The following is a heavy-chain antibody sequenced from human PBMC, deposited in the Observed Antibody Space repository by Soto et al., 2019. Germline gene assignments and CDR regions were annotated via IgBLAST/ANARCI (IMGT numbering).Heavy chain of an antibody. CDR3: AREATVGYHYFAY. Sequence: GGSLRLSCAASGFTFSSHRMDWVRQTPGKGLEWVSYISSSSSPIYYADSVKGRFTISRDDAKNSLYLEMNSLRDEDTAVYYCAREATVGYHYFAYWGQGSLVTVSS. J-gene: IGHJ4*02. CDR1: GFTFSSHR. V-gene: IGHV3-48*02. CDR2: ISSSSSPI. D-gene: IGHD3-22*01.